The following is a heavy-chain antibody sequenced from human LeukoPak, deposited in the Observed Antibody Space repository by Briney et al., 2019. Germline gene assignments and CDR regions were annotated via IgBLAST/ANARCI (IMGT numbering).Heavy chain of an antibody. CDR1: GFTFRSYN. CDR3: ARGASRADY. J-gene: IGHJ4*02. V-gene: IGHV3-21*01. CDR2: ISSSSSYI. Sequence: GSLRLSCAASGFTFRSYNMNWVRQAPGKRPEWVSSISSSSSYIYYADSVKGRFTISRDNAKNSLYLQMNSLRAEDTALYYCARGASRADYWGQGTLVAVSS.